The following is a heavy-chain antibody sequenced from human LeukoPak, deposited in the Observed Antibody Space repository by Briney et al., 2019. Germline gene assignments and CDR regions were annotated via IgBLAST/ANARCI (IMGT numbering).Heavy chain of an antibody. CDR2: MNPNSGNT. Sequence: ASEKVSCKASGYTFTSYDINWVRQATGQGLEWMGWMNPNSGNTGYAQKFQGRVTMTRSTSISTAYMELSSLISEDTAVYYCARGREGPRVDINAFDIWGQGTMVTVSS. V-gene: IGHV1-8*02. J-gene: IGHJ3*02. D-gene: IGHD5-12*01. CDR1: GYTFTSYD. CDR3: ARGREGPRVDINAFDI.